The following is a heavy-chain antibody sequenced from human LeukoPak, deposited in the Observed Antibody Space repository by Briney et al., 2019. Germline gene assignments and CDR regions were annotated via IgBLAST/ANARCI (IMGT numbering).Heavy chain of an antibody. CDR2: IYYSGTT. CDR3: ARDKGGLGRGYYYMDV. CDR1: GGSISSSSYY. J-gene: IGHJ6*03. D-gene: IGHD3/OR15-3a*01. Sequence: SETLSLTCTVSGGSISSSSYYWGWIRQPPGKGLEWIGSIYYSGTTYYNPSLKSRVTISLDTSKNQFSLKLSSVTAADTAVYYCARDKGGLGRGYYYMDVWGKGTTVTVSS. V-gene: IGHV4-39*07.